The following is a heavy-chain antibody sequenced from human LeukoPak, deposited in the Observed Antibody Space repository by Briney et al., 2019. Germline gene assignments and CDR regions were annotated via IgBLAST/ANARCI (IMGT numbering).Heavy chain of an antibody. CDR2: INLDGSEQ. V-gene: IGHV3-7*01. CDR1: GFTFTSFY. CDR3: AREVAVGIGAYNF. J-gene: IGHJ4*02. D-gene: IGHD6-13*01. Sequence: PGGSLRLSCVASGFTFTSFYMSWVRQAQGKGLEWVANINLDGSEQYYVDSVKGRFTISRDNAKNSLYLQMNSLWAEDTAVYYCAREVAVGIGAYNFWGQGTLVTVSS.